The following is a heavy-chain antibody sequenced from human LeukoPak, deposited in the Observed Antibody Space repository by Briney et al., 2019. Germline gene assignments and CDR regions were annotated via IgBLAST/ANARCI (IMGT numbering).Heavy chain of an antibody. CDR3: ARDLAYSRLDY. J-gene: IGHJ4*02. CDR2: INPDGNKK. Sequence: GRSLRLSCAVSGLTFSSSWMDWVRQAPGKGLEWVASINPDGNKKYSADSVKGRFTISRDNAENSLYLQMNSLRVEDTAFYYCARDLAYSRLDYWGQGMLVTVSS. D-gene: IGHD5-18*01. V-gene: IGHV3-7*01. CDR1: GLTFSSSW.